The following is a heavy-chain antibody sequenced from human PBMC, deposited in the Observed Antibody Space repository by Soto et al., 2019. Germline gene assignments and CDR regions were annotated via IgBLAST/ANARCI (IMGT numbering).Heavy chain of an antibody. CDR2: MNPNSGNT. D-gene: IGHD2-2*02. Sequence: KRPLATVKVSCKASGDTFTRYEKNRMRQAAEQGLEWMGWMNPNSGNTGYAQKFQGRVTMTRNTSISTAYMELSSLTSEDTAVYYCARGKYLSNYYYYYYMDVWGKGTTVTVSS. V-gene: IGHV1-8*01. J-gene: IGHJ6*03. CDR1: GDTFTRYE. CDR3: ARGKYLSNYYYYYYMDV.